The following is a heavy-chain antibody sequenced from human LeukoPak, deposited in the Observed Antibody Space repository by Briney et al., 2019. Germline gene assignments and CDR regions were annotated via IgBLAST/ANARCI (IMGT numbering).Heavy chain of an antibody. CDR3: VKDSRIAAAGTLDY. CDR1: GFTFRNYV. CDR2: TSSDLKAN. V-gene: IGHV3-30*18. D-gene: IGHD6-13*01. J-gene: IGHJ4*02. Sequence: GGSLGLSCAASGFTFRNYVIHWVRQAPGKGPEWVAVTSSDLKANYYADSVKGRFTISRDNSKNTLYLQMSSLRAEDTAVYYCVKDSRIAAAGTLDYWGQGTLVTVSS.